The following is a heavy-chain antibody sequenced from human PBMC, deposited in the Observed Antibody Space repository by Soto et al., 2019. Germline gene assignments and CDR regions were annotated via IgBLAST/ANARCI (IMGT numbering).Heavy chain of an antibody. D-gene: IGHD3-10*01. V-gene: IGHV3-13*01. J-gene: IGHJ3*02. Sequence: GGSLRLSCAASGFTFSSYDMHWVRQATGKGLEWVSAIGTAGDTYYPGSVKGRFTISRENAKNSLYLQMNSLRAGDTAVYYCARGNYGSGDDAFDIWGQGTMVTVSS. CDR2: IGTAGDT. CDR3: ARGNYGSGDDAFDI. CDR1: GFTFSSYD.